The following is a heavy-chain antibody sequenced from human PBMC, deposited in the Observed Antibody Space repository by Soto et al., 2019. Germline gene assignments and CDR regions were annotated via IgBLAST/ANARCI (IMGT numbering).Heavy chain of an antibody. CDR2: IIPILGMS. CDR3: ARGRYYYDVSGSFDY. Sequence: QVQLVQSGAEVKKPGSSVKVSCKASGGTFSSYTFSWVRQAPGQGLEWMGRIIPILGMSNYAQKFQGRVTITADKSTSTAHMELSSLRSEDTAVYYCARGRYYYDVSGSFDYWGQGTLVTVSS. V-gene: IGHV1-69*02. J-gene: IGHJ4*02. CDR1: GGTFSSYT. D-gene: IGHD3-3*01.